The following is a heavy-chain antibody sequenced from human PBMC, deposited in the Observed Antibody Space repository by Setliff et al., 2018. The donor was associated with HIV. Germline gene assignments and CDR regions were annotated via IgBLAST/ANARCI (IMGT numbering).Heavy chain of an antibody. J-gene: IGHJ4*02. CDR2: IYTGGST. CDR1: GFTVSTNY. Sequence: PGGSLRLSCAASGFTVSTNYMSWVRQAPGKGLEWVSIIYTGGSTYYADSVKGRFTISRDNSKNTLYLQTNSLRAEDTAVYYCARTEEWWRPFDYWGQGTLVTVSS. D-gene: IGHD2-8*01. CDR3: ARTEEWWRPFDY. V-gene: IGHV3-66*02.